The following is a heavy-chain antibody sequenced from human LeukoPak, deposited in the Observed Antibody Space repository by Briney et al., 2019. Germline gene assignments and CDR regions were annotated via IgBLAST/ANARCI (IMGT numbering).Heavy chain of an antibody. V-gene: IGHV1-8*01. CDR2: MNPNGGNT. D-gene: IGHD1-26*01. CDR3: ARRGIVGAHFDY. Sequence: VASVKVSCKASGYTFTSYDINWVRQATGQGLEWMGWMNPNGGNTGYAQKFQGRVTMTRNTSISTAYMELSSLRSEDTAVYYCARRGIVGAHFDYWGQGTLVTVSS. CDR1: GYTFTSYD. J-gene: IGHJ4*02.